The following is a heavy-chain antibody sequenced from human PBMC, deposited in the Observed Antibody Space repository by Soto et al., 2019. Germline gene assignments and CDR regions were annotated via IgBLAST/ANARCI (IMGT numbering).Heavy chain of an antibody. CDR2: ISGSGGST. CDR1: GFTFSGSA. V-gene: IGHV3-23*01. J-gene: IGHJ4*02. CDR3: AQPGRIWSEAHFDY. D-gene: IGHD1-1*01. Sequence: EVQLLESGGGLVQPGGSLRLSCAASGFTFSGSAMSWVRHAPGTGLEWVSTISGSGGSTNYADSVKVLFTISRDNSKNTQYLQMKRLRDEDTAVYHCAQPGRIWSEAHFDYRGQGTLVTVSS.